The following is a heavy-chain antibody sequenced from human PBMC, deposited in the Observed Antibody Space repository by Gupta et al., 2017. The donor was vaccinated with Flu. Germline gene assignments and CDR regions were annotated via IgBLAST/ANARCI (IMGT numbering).Heavy chain of an antibody. CDR2: ISWNSGSI. Sequence: EVQLVESGGGLVQPGRSLRLSCAASGFTFDDYAMNWVRQAPGKGLEWVSGISWNSGSIGYADSVKGRFTISRDNAKNSLYLQMNSLRAEDTALYYCAKDGRRGYSYGPLDYWGQGTLVTVSS. CDR1: GFTFDDYA. V-gene: IGHV3-9*01. D-gene: IGHD5-18*01. CDR3: AKDGRRGYSYGPLDY. J-gene: IGHJ4*02.